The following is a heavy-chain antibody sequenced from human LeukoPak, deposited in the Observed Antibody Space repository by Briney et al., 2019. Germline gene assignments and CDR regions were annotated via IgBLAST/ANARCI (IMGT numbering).Heavy chain of an antibody. CDR3: ARHYDSSAPFDY. CDR2: IYYSGST. D-gene: IGHD3-22*01. J-gene: IGHJ4*02. Sequence: SETLSLTCTVSGGSISSSSYYWGWIRQPPGKGLEWIGSIYYSGSTYYNPSLKSRVTISVDTSKNQFSLKLSSVTAADTAVYYCARHYDSSAPFDYWGQGTLVTVSS. CDR1: GGSISSSSYY. V-gene: IGHV4-39*01.